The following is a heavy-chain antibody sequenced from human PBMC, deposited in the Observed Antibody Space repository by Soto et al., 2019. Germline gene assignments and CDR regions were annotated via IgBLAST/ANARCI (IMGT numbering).Heavy chain of an antibody. V-gene: IGHV3-74*01. CDR1: GFTFGSYW. Sequence: EVQLVESGGGLVQPGGSLRLSCAASGFTFGSYWMHWVRQAPGKGLVWVSSISTDASSTSYADPVKGRFTISRDNAKNTLYLQMNSVRAEDTAVYYCARLPNKSPQNWGQGTLVIVSP. CDR3: ARLPNKSPQN. CDR2: ISTDASST. J-gene: IGHJ1*01.